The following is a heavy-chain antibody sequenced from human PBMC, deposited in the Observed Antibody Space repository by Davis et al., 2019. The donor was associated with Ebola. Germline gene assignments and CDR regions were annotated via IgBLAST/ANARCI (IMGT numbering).Heavy chain of an antibody. J-gene: IGHJ4*02. Sequence: ASVKVSCKASGGTFSSYAITWVRQAPGQGLEWMGWISAYNGNTNYAQKLQGRVTMTTDTSTSTAYMELRSLRSDDTAVYYCARGVYDYVWGSYRTYFDYWGQGTLVTVSS. CDR2: ISAYNGNT. V-gene: IGHV1-18*01. D-gene: IGHD3-16*02. CDR1: GGTFSSYA. CDR3: ARGVYDYVWGSYRTYFDY.